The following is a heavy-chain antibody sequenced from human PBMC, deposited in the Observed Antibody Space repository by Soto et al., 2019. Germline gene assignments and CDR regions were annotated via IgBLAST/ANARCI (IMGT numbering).Heavy chain of an antibody. CDR1: GDSMSFFY. CDR3: ARVTKERAYYYYYMDV. J-gene: IGHJ6*03. Sequence: PSETLSLTCSVSGDSMSFFYGSWIRQPPGKGLEWIGYIYNSGSTKYSPSLKGRVTISVDTSRNQLSLKLTSVTAADTAVYYCARVTKERAYYYYYMDVWGKGTTVTVSS. D-gene: IGHD4-17*01. CDR2: IYNSGST. V-gene: IGHV4-59*01.